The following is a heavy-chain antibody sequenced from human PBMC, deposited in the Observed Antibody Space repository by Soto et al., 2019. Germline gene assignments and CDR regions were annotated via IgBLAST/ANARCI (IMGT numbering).Heavy chain of an antibody. CDR2: LWHDGSNK. J-gene: IGHJ4*02. Sequence: QLQLLESGGGVVQPGRSLRLSCAASGFIFSDHTMHWVRQAPGKGLEWVASLWHDGSNKWYGDSVNGRLDISRDNSKKTLYLQMDGLRVEERAVYYCTREGVVGVGGVFDLWGPGILVTVSP. CDR3: TREGVVGVGGVFDL. V-gene: IGHV3-33*01. D-gene: IGHD1-26*01. CDR1: GFIFSDHT.